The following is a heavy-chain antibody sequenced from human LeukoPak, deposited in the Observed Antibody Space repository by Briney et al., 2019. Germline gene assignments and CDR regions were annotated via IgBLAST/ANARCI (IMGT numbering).Heavy chain of an antibody. CDR1: GFTFSSYA. CDR2: ISSSSSYT. D-gene: IGHD1-7*01. CDR3: ARVANRNYGHFHYYMDV. Sequence: PGGSLRLSCAASGFTFSSYAMNWVRQAPGKGLEWVSFISSSSSYTYYADSVKGRFTISRDNAKNSVYLQMISLRAEDTAVYYCARVANRNYGHFHYYMDVWGKGTTVTVSS. V-gene: IGHV3-21*01. J-gene: IGHJ6*03.